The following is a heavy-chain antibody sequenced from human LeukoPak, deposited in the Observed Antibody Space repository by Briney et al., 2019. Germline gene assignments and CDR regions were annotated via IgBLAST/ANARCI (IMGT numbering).Heavy chain of an antibody. CDR1: GFTFSNYW. V-gene: IGHV3-7*05. D-gene: IGHD6-19*01. CDR3: ARAGGGSASYFAY. Sequence: GGSLRLSCAASGFTFSNYWMTWVRQAPGKGLEWVANIKQDASEMYYVDSVKGRFTISRDNAKNSLFLQMNSLRAEDTAVYYCARAGGGSASYFAYWGQGALVTVSS. J-gene: IGHJ4*02. CDR2: IKQDASEM.